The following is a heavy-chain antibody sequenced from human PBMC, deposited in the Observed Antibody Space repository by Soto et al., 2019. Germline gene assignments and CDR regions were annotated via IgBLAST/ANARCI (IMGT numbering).Heavy chain of an antibody. CDR2: IIPIFGTA. D-gene: IGHD2-2*01. CDR1: GGTFSSYA. CDR3: ARVRYCSSTSCGWFDP. J-gene: IGHJ5*02. V-gene: IGHV1-69*13. Sequence: GASVKVSCKASGGTFSSYAISWVRQAPGQGLEWMGGIIPIFGTANYAQKFQGRVTITADESTSTAYMELSSLRSEDTAVYYCARVRYCSSTSCGWFDPWGQGTLVTVSS.